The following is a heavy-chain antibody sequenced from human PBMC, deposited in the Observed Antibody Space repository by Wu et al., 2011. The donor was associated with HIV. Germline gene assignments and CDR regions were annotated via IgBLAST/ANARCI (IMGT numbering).Heavy chain of an antibody. D-gene: IGHD3-10*01. J-gene: IGHJ3*02. V-gene: IGHV1-69*05. CDR3: ARGYGSGKEYDGFDI. CDR2: IIPVLGTV. CDR1: GGTFSSYA. Sequence: QVQLVQSGAEVKKPGSSVKVSCKASGGTFSSYAISWVRQAPGQGLEWMGGIIPVLGTVNYAQKFQGRVTITTDESTSTAYMELSSLRSDDTAVYYCARGYGSGKEYDGFDIWGQGTMVTVSS.